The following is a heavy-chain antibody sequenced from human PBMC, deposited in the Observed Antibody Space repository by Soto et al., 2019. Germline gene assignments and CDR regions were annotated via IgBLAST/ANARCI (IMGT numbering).Heavy chain of an antibody. CDR1: GYTFTSYG. CDR3: ARDAAVGLFDS. Sequence: QVQLVQSGAEVKKPGASVKVSCKASGYTFTSYGISWVRQAPGQGLEWMGWINPYNGNTKYAQKLQGRVTMTTDTSTSTAQTEVRSLGSVDTAVYYCARDAAVGLFDSWGQGTLVTVSS. CDR2: INPYNGNT. V-gene: IGHV1-18*01. D-gene: IGHD1-26*01. J-gene: IGHJ4*02.